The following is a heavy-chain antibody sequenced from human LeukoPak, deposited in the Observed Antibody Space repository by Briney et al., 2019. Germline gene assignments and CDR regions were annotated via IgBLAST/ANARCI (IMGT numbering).Heavy chain of an antibody. V-gene: IGHV3-74*01. J-gene: IGHJ4*02. D-gene: IGHD6-19*01. Sequence: PGGSLRLSCAASGFTFSNYGLHWVRQAPGKGLVWVSRINSDGSSTSYADSVKGRFTISRDNAKNTLYLQMNSLRAEDTAVYYCVREGVAYNNGRYDPFDSWGQGTLVTVSS. CDR3: VREGVAYNNGRYDPFDS. CDR2: INSDGSST. CDR1: GFTFSNYG.